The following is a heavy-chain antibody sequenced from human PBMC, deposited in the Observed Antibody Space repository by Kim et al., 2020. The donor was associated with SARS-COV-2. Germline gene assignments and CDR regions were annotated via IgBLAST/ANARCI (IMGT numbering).Heavy chain of an antibody. Sequence: GYAQKFQGRVTMTRNTSISTAYMELSSLRSEDTAVYYCALIVGARSVFDYWGQGTLVTVSS. CDR3: ALIVGARSVFDY. J-gene: IGHJ4*02. D-gene: IGHD1-26*01. V-gene: IGHV1-8*01.